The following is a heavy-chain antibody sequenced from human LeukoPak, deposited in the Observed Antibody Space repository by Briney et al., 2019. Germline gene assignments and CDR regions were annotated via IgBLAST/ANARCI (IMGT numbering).Heavy chain of an antibody. CDR3: ARGRVRTFGEVIVSRYYYMDV. J-gene: IGHJ6*03. CDR1: GFTFSSYE. D-gene: IGHD3-16*02. V-gene: IGHV3-48*03. Sequence: GGSLRLSCAASGFTFSSYEMNWVRQAPGKGLEWVSYISSSGRNRNYADSVKGRFTISRDNAKNSLYLQMNSLRAEDTAVYYCARGRVRTFGEVIVSRYYYMDVWGKGTTVTVSS. CDR2: ISSSGRNR.